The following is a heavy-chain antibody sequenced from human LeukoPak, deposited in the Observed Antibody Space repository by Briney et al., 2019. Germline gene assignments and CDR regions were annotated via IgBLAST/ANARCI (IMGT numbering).Heavy chain of an antibody. CDR3: ARGPYGDYVDALDY. V-gene: IGHV3-7*01. D-gene: IGHD4-17*01. Sequence: GGSLRLSCAASGFTFSSYWMGWVRQAPGKRLEWVTNMNIDGSEKYYADSAKGRFTISRDNARNSVYLQMNSLRVEDTAVYYCARGPYGDYVDALDYWGQGTLVTVSS. CDR2: MNIDGSEK. J-gene: IGHJ4*02. CDR1: GFTFSSYW.